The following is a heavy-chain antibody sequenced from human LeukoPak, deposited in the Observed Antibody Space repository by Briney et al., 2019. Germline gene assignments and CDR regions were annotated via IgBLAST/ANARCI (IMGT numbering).Heavy chain of an antibody. J-gene: IGHJ4*02. D-gene: IGHD6-25*01. CDR1: GYNFAHN. V-gene: IGHV1-2*02. Sequence: ASVKVSCKASGYNFAHNIHWVRQAPGQGHEFMGWINPKNGGTKYAQNFQGRVTMTRDTSISTVYMELSSLGSDDTAVYYCVVSIQAAAIPAFDSWGQGTLVTVSS. CDR2: INPKNGGT. CDR3: VVSIQAAAIPAFDS.